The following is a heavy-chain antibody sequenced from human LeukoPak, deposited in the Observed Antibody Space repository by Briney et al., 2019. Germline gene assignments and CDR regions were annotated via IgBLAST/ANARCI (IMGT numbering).Heavy chain of an antibody. J-gene: IGHJ3*02. Sequence: GGSLRLSCAASGFTFSSYGMNWVRQAPGKGLEWVANIKRDGEDKYYVDSVKGRFTIPRDNAKNSLYLQMNSLRAEDTAVYYCAKGYCSSTSCYRAFDIWGQGTMVTVSS. CDR1: GFTFSSYG. CDR2: IKRDGEDK. CDR3: AKGYCSSTSCYRAFDI. D-gene: IGHD2-2*02. V-gene: IGHV3-7*03.